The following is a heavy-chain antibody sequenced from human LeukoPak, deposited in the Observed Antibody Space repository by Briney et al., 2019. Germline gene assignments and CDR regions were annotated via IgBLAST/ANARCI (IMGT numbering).Heavy chain of an antibody. V-gene: IGHV4-59*01. D-gene: IGHD2-15*01. Sequence: SETLSLTCTVSGGSISSYYWSWIRQPPGKGLEWIRYIYYSGSTNYNPSLKSRVTISVDTSKNQFSLKLSSVTAADTAVYYCARGYCSGGSCYDYYYYYMDVWGKGTTVTVSS. CDR3: ARGYCSGGSCYDYYYYYMDV. CDR2: IYYSGST. J-gene: IGHJ6*03. CDR1: GGSISSYY.